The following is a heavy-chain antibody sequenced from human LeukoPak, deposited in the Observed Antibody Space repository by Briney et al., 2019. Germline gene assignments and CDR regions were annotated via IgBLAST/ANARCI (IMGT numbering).Heavy chain of an antibody. Sequence: PGGSLRLSCAASGFTFSSYWMSRVRQAPGKGLEWVANIKQDGSEKYYVDSVKGRFTISRDNAKNSLYLQMNSLRAEDTAVYYCAREGGITMIVGGQLYYYYYGMDVWGQGTTVTVSS. V-gene: IGHV3-7*01. CDR3: AREGGITMIVGGQLYYYYYGMDV. CDR1: GFTFSSYW. D-gene: IGHD3-22*01. CDR2: IKQDGSEK. J-gene: IGHJ6*02.